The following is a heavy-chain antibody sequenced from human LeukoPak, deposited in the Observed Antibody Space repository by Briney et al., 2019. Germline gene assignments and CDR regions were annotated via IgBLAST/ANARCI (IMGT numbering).Heavy chain of an antibody. D-gene: IGHD1-1*01. CDR3: AKTPTRTTRDAFDI. J-gene: IGHJ3*02. V-gene: IGHV3-23*01. Sequence: GGSLRLSCAASGVTFSSYSMNWGRQAPGKGLEWVSAISGSGGSTHYAESVKSRFTISRDNSKNTLYLQMNSLRAEDTAVYYCAKTPTRTTRDAFDIWGQGTMVTVSS. CDR2: ISGSGGST. CDR1: GVTFSSYS.